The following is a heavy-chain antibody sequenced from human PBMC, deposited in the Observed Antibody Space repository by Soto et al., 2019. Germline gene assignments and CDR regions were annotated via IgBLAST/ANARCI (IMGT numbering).Heavy chain of an antibody. D-gene: IGHD6-13*01. Sequence: QVQLQESGPGLVKPSETLSLTCTVSGDSVSSSYYCWGWIRQPPGKGLEWIGSIFYSGSTYYNPSLKSRVTISVDTSKNQFSLKLSSVTAADTAVYYCARRGSSRQIYHYGMDVWGPGTTVTVSS. CDR3: ARRGSSRQIYHYGMDV. CDR2: IFYSGST. J-gene: IGHJ6*02. CDR1: GDSVSSSYYC. V-gene: IGHV4-39*01.